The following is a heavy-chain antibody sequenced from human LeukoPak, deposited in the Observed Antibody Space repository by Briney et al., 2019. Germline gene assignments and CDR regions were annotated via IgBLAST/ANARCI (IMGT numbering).Heavy chain of an antibody. CDR2: IKTDGSYT. J-gene: IGHJ4*02. CDR1: GFTFSSNW. Sequence: QPGGSLRLSCVASGFTFSSNWMHWVRQAPGKGLVWVSRIKTDGSYTTYADSVKGRFTISRDNTKNTLFLQMNSLGAEDTAVYFCAGGDSGYVLYWGQGALVTVSS. CDR3: AGGDSGYVLY. D-gene: IGHD5-12*01. V-gene: IGHV3-74*01.